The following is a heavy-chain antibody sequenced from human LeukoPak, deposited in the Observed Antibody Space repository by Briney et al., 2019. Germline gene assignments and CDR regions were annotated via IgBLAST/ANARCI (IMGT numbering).Heavy chain of an antibody. D-gene: IGHD6-13*01. CDR2: IYYSGST. J-gene: IGHJ6*03. Sequence: SETLSLTCTVSGGSISSSSYYWGWIRQPPGKGLEWIGSIYYSGSTYYNPSLKSRVTISVDTSKNQFSLKLSSVTAADTAVYYCAFIAAAGTSYYYYMDVWGKGTTVTVSS. CDR1: GGSISSSSYY. CDR3: AFIAAAGTSYYYYMDV. V-gene: IGHV4-39*07.